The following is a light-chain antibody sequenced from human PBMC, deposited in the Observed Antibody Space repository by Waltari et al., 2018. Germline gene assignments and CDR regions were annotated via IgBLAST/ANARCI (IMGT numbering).Light chain of an antibody. V-gene: IGLV1-44*01. Sequence: QSVLTQPPSASGTPGQRVAISCSGTRSNIGSNSVHWYQQLPGTAPKLLTHSKNPRPSGVPDLFSGSKSGTSAALAISGLQSEDEAHYYCAAWDASLNGWVFGGGTKLTVL. CDR3: AAWDASLNGWV. J-gene: IGLJ3*02. CDR2: SKN. CDR1: RSNIGSNS.